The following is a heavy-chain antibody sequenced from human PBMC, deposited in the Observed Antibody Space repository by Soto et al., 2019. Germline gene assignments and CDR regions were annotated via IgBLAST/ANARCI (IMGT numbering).Heavy chain of an antibody. D-gene: IGHD6-13*01. CDR3: ARDTAAAGGRAFDI. Sequence: LRLSCAASGFTFSSYAMHWVRQAPGKGLEWVAVISYDGSNKYYADSVKGRFTISRDNSKNTLYLQMNSLRAEDTAVYYCARDTAAAGGRAFDIWGRGTMVTVSS. V-gene: IGHV3-30-3*01. CDR2: ISYDGSNK. CDR1: GFTFSSYA. J-gene: IGHJ3*02.